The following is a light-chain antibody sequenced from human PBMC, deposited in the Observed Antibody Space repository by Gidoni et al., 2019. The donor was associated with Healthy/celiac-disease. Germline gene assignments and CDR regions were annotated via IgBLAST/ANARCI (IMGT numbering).Light chain of an antibody. J-gene: IGKJ1*01. V-gene: IGKV1-17*01. CDR2: AAS. Sequence: DIQMTQSPASLSASGGDRVTITCRASQGIRKDLGWYQQKPGKAPKRLIYAASSLQSGVPSRFSGSGSGTEFTLTISSLQPEDFATYYCLQHDSYPRTFGQGTKVEIK. CDR1: QGIRKD. CDR3: LQHDSYPRT.